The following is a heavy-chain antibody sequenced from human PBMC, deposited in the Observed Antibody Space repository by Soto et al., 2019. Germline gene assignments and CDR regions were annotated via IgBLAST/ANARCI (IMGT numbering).Heavy chain of an antibody. D-gene: IGHD4-17*01. V-gene: IGHV4-30-4*01. CDR2: IYYSGST. J-gene: IGHJ4*02. CDR3: DRVFRDYGERTFDY. CDR1: GGSISSGDYY. Sequence: SETLSLTCTVSGGSISSGDYYWSWIRQPPGKGLEWIGYIYYSGSTYYNPSLKSRVTISVDTSKNQFSLKLSSVTAADTAVYYCDRVFRDYGERTFDYWGQGTLVTVSS.